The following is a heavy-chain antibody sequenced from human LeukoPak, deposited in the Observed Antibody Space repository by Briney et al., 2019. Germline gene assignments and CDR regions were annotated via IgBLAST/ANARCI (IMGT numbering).Heavy chain of an antibody. Sequence: PSETLSLTCAVYGGSFSGYYWSWIRQPPGKGLEWIGEINHSGSTNYNPSLKSRATISVDTSKNQFSLKLSSVTAADTAVYYCARGYYDFDPWGQGTLVTVSS. D-gene: IGHD3-22*01. CDR2: INHSGST. CDR3: ARGYYDFDP. V-gene: IGHV4-34*01. CDR1: GGSFSGYY. J-gene: IGHJ5*02.